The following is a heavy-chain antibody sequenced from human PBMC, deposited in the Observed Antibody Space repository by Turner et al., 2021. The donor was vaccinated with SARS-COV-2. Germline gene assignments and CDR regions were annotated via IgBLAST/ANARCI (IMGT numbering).Heavy chain of an antibody. CDR1: GFTFSDHY. D-gene: IGHD6-6*01. CDR2: ISGTSSDT. CDR3: ARGARALDS. Sequence: QVQLVESGGGLVKPGGSLRLSCAASGFTFSDHYMSWLRQAPGKGLEYISYISGTSSDTNHAASVKGRFAISRDNAKKSLYLQMNNLGVEDTAVYYCARGARALDSWGQGTLVTVSS. V-gene: IGHV3-11*06. J-gene: IGHJ4*02.